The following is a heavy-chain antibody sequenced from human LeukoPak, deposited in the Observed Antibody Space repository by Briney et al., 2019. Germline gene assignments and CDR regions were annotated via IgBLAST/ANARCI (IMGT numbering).Heavy chain of an antibody. Sequence: ASVKVSCTASGYTFAGYYLHWGRQAPGQGLEWMGCINPNSGDSNYAQIFQGRVTMTRDTSISTAYMELSRLRSDDTAVYYCARSDGFSGYSSLGDSWGQGTLVTVSS. V-gene: IGHV1-2*02. CDR3: ARSDGFSGYSSLGDS. CDR1: GYTFAGYY. D-gene: IGHD3-22*01. CDR2: INPNSGDS. J-gene: IGHJ5*01.